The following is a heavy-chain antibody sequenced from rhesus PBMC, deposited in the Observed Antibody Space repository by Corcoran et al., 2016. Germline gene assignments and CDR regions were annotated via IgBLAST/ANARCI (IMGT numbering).Heavy chain of an antibody. D-gene: IGHD3-16*01. J-gene: IGHJ4*01. Sequence: QVQLVQSGAEIKQPGASVKLSCKASGYTFTSYYMHWVKQAPGQGLECIGLISPYNGNKRYAQNFQGRVTITTDTSTSTGYMELSSLRSEDTAVYYCTRGGSGSYSPFDYWGQGVLVTVSS. CDR1: GYTFTSYY. V-gene: IGHV1-180*01. CDR2: ISPYNGNK. CDR3: TRGGSGSYSPFDY.